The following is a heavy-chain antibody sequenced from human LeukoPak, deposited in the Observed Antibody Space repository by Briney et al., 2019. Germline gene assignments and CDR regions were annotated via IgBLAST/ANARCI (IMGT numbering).Heavy chain of an antibody. Sequence: GASVKVSCKASGYTFTSYYMHWVRQAPGQGHERMGIINPSGGSTSYAQKVQGRVTMTRDMSTSTVYMELSSLRSEDTAVYYCARGQADIYCSGGSCYFFDYWGQGTLVTVSS. CDR3: ARGQADIYCSGGSCYFFDY. CDR2: INPSGGST. J-gene: IGHJ4*02. D-gene: IGHD2-15*01. CDR1: GYTFTSYY. V-gene: IGHV1-46*01.